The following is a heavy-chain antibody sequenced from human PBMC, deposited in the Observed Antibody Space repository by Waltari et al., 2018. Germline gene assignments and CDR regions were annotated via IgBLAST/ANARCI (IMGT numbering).Heavy chain of an antibody. D-gene: IGHD2-15*01. J-gene: IGHJ3*02. V-gene: IGHV1-69*12. CDR2: IIPVIGIA. CDR3: ARSKVGYCSRSSCCGAVDI. Sequence: QVQLGQSGAEVKKPGSSVKVSCKASGGTFSTTAISWVRQAPGQGLEWMGGIIPVIGIANYAQKSQGRVTINAGDSASTAYMDLSSLRSEDTAVYYCARSKVGYCSRSSCCGAVDIWGQGTMVTVSS. CDR1: GGTFSTTA.